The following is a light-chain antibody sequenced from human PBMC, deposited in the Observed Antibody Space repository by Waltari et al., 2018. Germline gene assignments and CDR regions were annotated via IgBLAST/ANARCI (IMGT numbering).Light chain of an antibody. CDR1: ALPKQY. J-gene: IGLJ2*01. Sequence: SYELTQPPSVSVSPGQTARITCSGDALPKQYSFWYQQRSGQAPVVVIYKDTERPSGIPEGLSGSSSGTRVTLTISGVQAEDEADYYCQSTDNSGTYVVFGGGTKLTVL. CDR2: KDT. V-gene: IGLV3-25*03. CDR3: QSTDNSGTYVV.